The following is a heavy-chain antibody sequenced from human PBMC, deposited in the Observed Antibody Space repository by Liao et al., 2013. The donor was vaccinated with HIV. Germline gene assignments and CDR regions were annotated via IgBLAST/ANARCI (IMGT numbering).Heavy chain of an antibody. CDR3: ARGGGRYFYWYFDL. J-gene: IGHJ2*01. CDR1: SGSISRGDFY. V-gene: IGHV4-30-4*08. Sequence: QVQLQESGPGLVKPSQTLSLTCSVSSGSISRGDFYWSWVRQPPGEGLEWIGEINHSGSTNYNPSLKSRVTISVDTSKNQFSLKLSSVTAADTAVYYCARGGGRYFYWYFDLWGRGTLVTVSS. CDR2: INHSGST. D-gene: IGHD1-26*01.